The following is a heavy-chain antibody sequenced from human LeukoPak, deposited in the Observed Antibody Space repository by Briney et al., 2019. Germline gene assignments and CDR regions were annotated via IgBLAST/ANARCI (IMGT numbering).Heavy chain of an antibody. CDR1: GGSITNYY. CDR3: ARHDTSEYTYFYY. CDR2: VYYTGST. J-gene: IGHJ4*02. D-gene: IGHD3-22*01. Sequence: PSETLSLTCTVSGGSITNYYWSWIRQPPGKGLEWIGYVYYTGSTNYNPSLRSRVTISVDTSENQFSLKLSSVTAADTAVYYCARHDTSEYTYFYYWGQGTLVTVSS. V-gene: IGHV4-59*01.